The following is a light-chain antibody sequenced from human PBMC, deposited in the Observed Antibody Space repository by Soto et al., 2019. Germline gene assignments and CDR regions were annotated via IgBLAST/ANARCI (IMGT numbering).Light chain of an antibody. CDR2: SDY. Sequence: SYELTQPHSVSVATAQMARITCGRNNTGVHWYQQEAGQDPVLVIYSDYNRPSGIPERFSGSKPGNTATLTISRTEAGDVADYYCQVWDSSSDHVVFGGGTKVTVL. V-gene: IGLV3-12*02. CDR3: QVWDSSSDHVV. CDR1: NTG. J-gene: IGLJ2*01.